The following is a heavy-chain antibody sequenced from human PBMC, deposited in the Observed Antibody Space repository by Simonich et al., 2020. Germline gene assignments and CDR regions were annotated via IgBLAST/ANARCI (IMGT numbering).Heavy chain of an antibody. CDR2: INPNGGGT. CDR1: GYTFTGYY. J-gene: IGHJ6*03. D-gene: IGHD6-6*01. CDR3: ARDRAARYYYYYYMDV. V-gene: IGHV1-2*02. Sequence: QVQLVQSGAEVKKPGASVKVSCKASGYTFTGYYMHWVRQAPGKGLEWRGWINPNGGGTNYAQKLQGRVTMTRDTSISTAYMELSRLRSDDTAVYYCARDRAARYYYYYYMDVWGKGTTVTVSS.